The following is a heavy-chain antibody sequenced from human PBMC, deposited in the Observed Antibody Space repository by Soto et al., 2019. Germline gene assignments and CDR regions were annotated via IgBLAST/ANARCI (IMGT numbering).Heavy chain of an antibody. CDR3: ARDGGYSYGALDY. CDR1: GFTFSSYW. CDR2: IKQDGSEK. D-gene: IGHD5-18*01. J-gene: IGHJ4*02. Sequence: VGSLRLSCAASGFTFSSYWMSWVRQAPGKGLEWVANIKQDGSEKYYVDSVKGRFTISRDNAKNSLYLQMNSLRAEDTAVYYCARDGGYSYGALDYWGQGTLVTVSS. V-gene: IGHV3-7*01.